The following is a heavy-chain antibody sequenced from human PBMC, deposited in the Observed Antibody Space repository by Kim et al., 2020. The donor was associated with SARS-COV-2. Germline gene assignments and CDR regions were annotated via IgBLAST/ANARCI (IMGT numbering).Heavy chain of an antibody. V-gene: IGHV3-7*01. D-gene: IGHD3-10*01. Sequence: GGSLRLSCAASGFTFSSYWMSWVRQAPGKGLEWVANIKQDGSEKYYVDSVKGRFTISRDNAKNSLYLQMNSLRAEDTAVYYCARDGYYGSGSPRYWFDPWGQGTLVTVSS. CDR3: ARDGYYGSGSPRYWFDP. CDR1: GFTFSSYW. CDR2: IKQDGSEK. J-gene: IGHJ5*02.